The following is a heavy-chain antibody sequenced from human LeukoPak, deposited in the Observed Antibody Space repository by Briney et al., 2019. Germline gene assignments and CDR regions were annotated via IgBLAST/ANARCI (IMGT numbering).Heavy chain of an antibody. J-gene: IGHJ6*02. Sequence: PGGSLRLSCAASGFTFSSYAMSWVRQAPGKELEWVSAISGSGGSTYYADSVKGRFTISRDNSKNTLYLQMNSLRAEDTAVYYCARGYSYGSYYYYGMDVWGQGTTVTVSS. D-gene: IGHD5-18*01. V-gene: IGHV3-23*01. CDR2: ISGSGGST. CDR1: GFTFSSYA. CDR3: ARGYSYGSYYYYGMDV.